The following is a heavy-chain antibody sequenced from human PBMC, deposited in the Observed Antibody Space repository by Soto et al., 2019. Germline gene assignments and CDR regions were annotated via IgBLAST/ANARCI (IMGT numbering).Heavy chain of an antibody. Sequence: QVQLVQSGAEVKKPGASVKVSCKESGYTFTSYYMHWVRQAPGQGLEWMGIINPSGGSTSYAQKFQGRVTMTRDTSTSTVYMELSSLRSEDTAVYYCARSDSYGAPYYGMDVWGQGTTVTVSS. CDR1: GYTFTSYY. D-gene: IGHD5-18*01. CDR3: ARSDSYGAPYYGMDV. V-gene: IGHV1-46*01. CDR2: INPSGGST. J-gene: IGHJ6*02.